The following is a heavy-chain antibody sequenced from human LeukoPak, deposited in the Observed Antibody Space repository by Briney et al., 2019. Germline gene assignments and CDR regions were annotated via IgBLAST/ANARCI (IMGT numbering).Heavy chain of an antibody. CDR1: GYTFTSYW. CDR3: ARQLGYGDSY. CDR2: IYPVDSDT. D-gene: IGHD4-17*01. J-gene: IGHJ4*02. V-gene: IGHV5-51*01. Sequence: GDSLKFSWKGSGYTFTSYWIGWVRQMPGKGLEWMGIIYPVDSDTRYSTSFQGQVTISADKSISTAYLQWSSLKASDTAMYYCARQLGYGDSYWGQGTLVTVSS.